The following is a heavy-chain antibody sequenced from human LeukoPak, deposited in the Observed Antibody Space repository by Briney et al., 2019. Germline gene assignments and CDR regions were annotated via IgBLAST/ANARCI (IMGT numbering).Heavy chain of an antibody. Sequence: PGGSLRLSCAASGFTFSSYAMTCVRQAPGKGLEYVSSISGSGDNTYYADSVKGRFTISRDNSKNTLYLQMNSLRAEDTAVYYCAKAISGSNAVADYWGQGTLVTVSS. CDR2: ISGSGDNT. D-gene: IGHD1-26*01. J-gene: IGHJ4*02. CDR3: AKAISGSNAVADY. V-gene: IGHV3-23*01. CDR1: GFTFSSYA.